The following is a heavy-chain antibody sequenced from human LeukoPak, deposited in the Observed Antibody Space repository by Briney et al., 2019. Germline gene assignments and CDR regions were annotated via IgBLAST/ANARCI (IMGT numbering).Heavy chain of an antibody. J-gene: IGHJ5*02. D-gene: IGHD1-26*01. CDR2: IYYSGST. V-gene: IGHV4-59*01. CDR3: ARDRGIVGATTWFDP. Sequence: SQTLSLTCTVSGGSISSYYWSWIRQPPGKGLEWIGYIYYSGSTNYNPSLKSRVTISVDTSKNQFSLKLSSVTAADTAVYYCARDRGIVGATTWFDPWGQGTLVTVSS. CDR1: GGSISSYY.